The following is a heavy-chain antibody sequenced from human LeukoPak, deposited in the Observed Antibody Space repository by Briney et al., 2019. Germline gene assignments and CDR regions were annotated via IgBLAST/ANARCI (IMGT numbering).Heavy chain of an antibody. CDR2: INPSGGST. CDR3: ARGKPSSVAPN. CDR1: GYSFINYY. J-gene: IGHJ4*02. Sequence: ASVTLSYKASGYSFINYYIYWVRQAPGQGLEWMGVINPSGGSTSYAQKFQGRVTMTRDTSTSTVYMEVSSLTSEDTAVYYCARGKPSSVAPNWGQGTLVTVSS. V-gene: IGHV1-46*01. D-gene: IGHD3-22*01.